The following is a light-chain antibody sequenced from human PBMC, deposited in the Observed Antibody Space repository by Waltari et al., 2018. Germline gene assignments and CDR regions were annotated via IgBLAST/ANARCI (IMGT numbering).Light chain of an antibody. J-gene: IGKJ3*01. Sequence: DVVMTQSPLSLRVTLGQPASISCRSSQGLVFRDGNSYLNWFQQRPGQSPRRLIYEVSKRDSGVPDRFSGSGSGTDFTLTISSLQAEDVAVYSCHQYYTSPFTFGPGTKVDIK. V-gene: IGKV2-30*01. CDR2: EVS. CDR3: HQYYTSPFT. CDR1: QGLVFRDGNSY.